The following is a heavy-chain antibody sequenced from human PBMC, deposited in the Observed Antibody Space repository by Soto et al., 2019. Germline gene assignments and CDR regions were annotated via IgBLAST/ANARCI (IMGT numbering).Heavy chain of an antibody. Sequence: QVQLVQSGAEMKKPGASVRVSCKASGYTFSNYDFSWVRQAPGQGLEWMGWISGHNGNTKYAQKFQGRVTVTTDTSTTTAYMELRSLRSDDTAVYYCARDTAVAFDYWGQGTLVTVSS. V-gene: IGHV1-18*01. D-gene: IGHD2-15*01. CDR3: ARDTAVAFDY. CDR1: GYTFSNYD. J-gene: IGHJ4*02. CDR2: ISGHNGNT.